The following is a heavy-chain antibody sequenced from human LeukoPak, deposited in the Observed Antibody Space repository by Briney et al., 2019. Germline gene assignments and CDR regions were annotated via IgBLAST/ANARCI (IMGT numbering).Heavy chain of an antibody. D-gene: IGHD6-19*01. CDR3: ATGSSGSKLLFDY. V-gene: IGHV3-23*01. CDR1: GFTISSYA. CDR2: ISPSGSST. Sequence: PGGSLRLSCAASGFTISSYAMSWVRQAPGKGLQWVSTISPSGSSTYYADSVKGRFTISRDSSKNTLYLQMNSLRAEDAALYYCATGSSGSKLLFDYWGQGTLVTVSS. J-gene: IGHJ4*02.